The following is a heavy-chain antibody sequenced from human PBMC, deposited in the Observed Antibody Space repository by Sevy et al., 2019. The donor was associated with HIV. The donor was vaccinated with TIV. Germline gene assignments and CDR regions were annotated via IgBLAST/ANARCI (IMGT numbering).Heavy chain of an antibody. CDR2: ISSNSKYL. V-gene: IGHV3-21*06. CDR3: ARETGAAYYSDTSGFDY. J-gene: IGHJ4*02. CDR1: GFHFNYHD. Sequence: GGSLRLSCATSGFHFNYHDMHWVRQAPGKGLEWVSSISSNSKYLYYADSVKGRFTVSRDNARSSLFLQLSDLRAGDTAVYYFARETGAAYYSDTSGFDYWGQGTLVTVSS. D-gene: IGHD3-22*01.